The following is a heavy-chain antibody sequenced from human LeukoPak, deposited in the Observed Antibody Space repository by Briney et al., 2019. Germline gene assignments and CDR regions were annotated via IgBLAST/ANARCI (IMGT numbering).Heavy chain of an antibody. V-gene: IGHV3-23*01. CDR3: AKDNYDFWSGYYTGAFDY. Sequence: GGSLRLSCAASGFTFSSYAVSWVRQAPGKGLEWVSAISGSGGSTYYADSVKGRFTISRDNSKNTLYLQMNSLRAEDTAVYYCAKDNYDFWSGYYTGAFDYWGQGTLVTVSS. D-gene: IGHD3-3*01. J-gene: IGHJ4*02. CDR1: GFTFSSYA. CDR2: ISGSGGST.